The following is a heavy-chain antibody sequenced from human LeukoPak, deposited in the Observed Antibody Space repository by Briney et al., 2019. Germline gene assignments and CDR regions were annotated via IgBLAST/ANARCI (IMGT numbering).Heavy chain of an antibody. J-gene: IGHJ6*02. V-gene: IGHV6-1*01. CDR2: TYYRSKWYN. CDR1: GDSVSSNSAA. CDR3: ARDRLTTVTIYDYYYYGMDV. Sequence: SQTLSLTCAISGDSVSSNSAAWNWIRQSPSRGLEWLGRTYYRSKWYNDYAVSVKSRITINPDTSKNQFSLQLNPVTPEDTAVYYCARDRLTTVTIYDYYYYGMDVWGQGTTVTVSS. D-gene: IGHD4-17*01.